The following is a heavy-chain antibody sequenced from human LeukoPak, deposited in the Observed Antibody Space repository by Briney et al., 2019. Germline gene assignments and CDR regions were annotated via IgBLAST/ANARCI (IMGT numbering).Heavy chain of an antibody. CDR3: ARNILTGYYDY. CDR2: IVPMLGVT. Sequence: SVKVSCKASGGTFNNCNIMWVRQAPGQGLEWMGRIVPMLGVTNYAQKFQDRVKITADKFTNTAYIELSSLRSEDTAVYYCARNILTGYYDYWGQGTLVTVSS. CDR1: GGTFNNCN. D-gene: IGHD3-9*01. J-gene: IGHJ4*02. V-gene: IGHV1-69*02.